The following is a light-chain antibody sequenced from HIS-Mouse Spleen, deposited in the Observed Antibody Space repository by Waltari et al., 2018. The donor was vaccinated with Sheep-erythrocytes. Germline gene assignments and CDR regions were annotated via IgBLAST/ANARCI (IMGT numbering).Light chain of an antibody. CDR2: QDT. CDR3: QAWDSSIVV. Sequence: SSELTQPPSVSVSPGQTASITCSGDQLGDKYAYWYQQKPGQSPVLVIYQDTKRPSGIPERFSGSNSGNTATLTISGTQAMDEADYYCQAWDSSIVVFGGGTKLTVL. V-gene: IGLV3-1*01. CDR1: QLGDKY. J-gene: IGLJ2*01.